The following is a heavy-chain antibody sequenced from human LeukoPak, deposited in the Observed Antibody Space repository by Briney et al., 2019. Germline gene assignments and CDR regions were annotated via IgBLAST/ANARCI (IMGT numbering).Heavy chain of an antibody. V-gene: IGHV1-69*01. Sequence: SVKVSCKASGGTFSSYAISWVRQAPGQGLEWMGGIIPIFGTANYAQKFQGRVTITADESTSTAYMELSSLRSEDTAVYYCARAHLLWFGTNPGWFDPWGQGTLVTVSS. CDR3: ARAHLLWFGTNPGWFDP. J-gene: IGHJ5*02. CDR1: GGTFSSYA. CDR2: IIPIFGTA. D-gene: IGHD3-10*01.